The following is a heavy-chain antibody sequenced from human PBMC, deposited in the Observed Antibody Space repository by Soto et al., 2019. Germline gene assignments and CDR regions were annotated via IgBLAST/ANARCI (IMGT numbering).Heavy chain of an antibody. CDR3: ARVESDGDYAYYFDY. CDR1: GGSFSGYY. J-gene: IGHJ4*02. D-gene: IGHD4-17*01. CDR2: INHSGST. V-gene: IGHV4-34*01. Sequence: PSETLSLTCAVYGGSFSGYYWSWIRQPPGKGLEWIGEINHSGSTNYNPSLKSRVTISVDTSKNQFSLKLSSVTAADTAVYYCARVESDGDYAYYFDYWGQGTLVTVSS.